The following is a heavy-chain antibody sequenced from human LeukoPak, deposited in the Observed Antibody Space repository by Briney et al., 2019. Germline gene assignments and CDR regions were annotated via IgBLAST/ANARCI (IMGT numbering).Heavy chain of an antibody. CDR2: ISSSGSTI. J-gene: IGHJ5*02. Sequence: PGGSLTLSCAASGFTLSDYYMSWIRQAPGKGLEWVSYISSSGSTIYYADSGKGRFTISRDTAKNSPYLQMNSLRAQHTAVYYCARDGGFAIFGGVGGWFDPWGQGTLVTVSS. CDR1: GFTLSDYY. D-gene: IGHD3-3*01. CDR3: ARDGGFAIFGGVGGWFDP. V-gene: IGHV3-11*01.